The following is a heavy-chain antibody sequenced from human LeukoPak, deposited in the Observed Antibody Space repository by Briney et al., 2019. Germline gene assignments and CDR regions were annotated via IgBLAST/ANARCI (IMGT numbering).Heavy chain of an antibody. CDR1: GGSFSGYY. D-gene: IGHD2-15*01. Sequence: SETLSLTCAVYGGSFSGYYWSWIRQPPGKGLEWIGEINHSGSTNYNPSLKSRATISVDTSKNQFSLKLSSVTAADTAVYYCARGCYCSGGSCYYNPWGQGTLVAVSS. CDR2: INHSGST. CDR3: ARGCYCSGGSCYYNP. V-gene: IGHV4-34*01. J-gene: IGHJ5*02.